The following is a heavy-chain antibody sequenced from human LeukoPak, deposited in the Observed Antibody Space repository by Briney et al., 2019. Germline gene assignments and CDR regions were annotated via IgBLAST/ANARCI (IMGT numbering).Heavy chain of an antibody. CDR1: GFTFSNYW. CDR2: IKQDGSEK. CDR3: ARGVRAWELPTEGFDY. J-gene: IGHJ4*02. D-gene: IGHD1-26*01. Sequence: GGSLRLSCAASGFTFSNYWLTWVRQAPGQGLEWVANIKQDGSEKHYVDSVKGRFTISRDNAKNSLYLQMNSLRAEDSAVYFCARGVRAWELPTEGFDYWGQGTLVNVSS. V-gene: IGHV3-7*01.